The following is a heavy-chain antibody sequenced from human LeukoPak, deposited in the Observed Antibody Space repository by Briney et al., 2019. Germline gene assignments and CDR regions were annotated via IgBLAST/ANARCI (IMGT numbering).Heavy chain of an antibody. CDR2: INHSGST. J-gene: IGHJ4*02. Sequence: SETLSLTCAVYGGSFSGYYWSWIRQPPGKGLEWIGEINHSGSTNYNPSLKSRVTISVDTSKNQFSLKLSSVTAADTAVYYCARGLDYFDYWGQGTLVTVSS. CDR1: GGSFSGYY. V-gene: IGHV4-34*01. CDR3: ARGLDYFDY.